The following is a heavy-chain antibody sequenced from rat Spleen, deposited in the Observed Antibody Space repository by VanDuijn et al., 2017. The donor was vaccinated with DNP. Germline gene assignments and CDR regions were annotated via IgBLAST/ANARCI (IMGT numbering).Heavy chain of an antibody. Sequence: EVQLVESGGDLVQPGRSLKLSCVASGFSFSHYWMTWIRQVPGKGLEWIASITSGENTYYADSVKGRFTLSRDDAKGTLYLQMNSLRSGDTATYYCARVMTTGAMDTWGQGTSVTVSS. D-gene: IGHD5-1*01. J-gene: IGHJ4*01. CDR1: GFSFSHYW. V-gene: IGHV5-31*01. CDR3: ARVMTTGAMDT. CDR2: ITSGENT.